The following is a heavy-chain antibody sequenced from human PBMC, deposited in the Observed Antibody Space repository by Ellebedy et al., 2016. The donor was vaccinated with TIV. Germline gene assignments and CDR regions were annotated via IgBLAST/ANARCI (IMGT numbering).Heavy chain of an antibody. Sequence: SVKVSXXASGYTFTSYAISWVRQAPGQGLEWMGGIIPIFGTANYAQKFQGRVTITADESTSTAYMELSSLRSEDTAVYYCARGDGDYNYYYYGMDVWGQGTTVTVSS. CDR3: ARGDGDYNYYYYGMDV. D-gene: IGHD4-17*01. J-gene: IGHJ6*02. CDR1: GYTFTSYA. V-gene: IGHV1-69*13. CDR2: IIPIFGTA.